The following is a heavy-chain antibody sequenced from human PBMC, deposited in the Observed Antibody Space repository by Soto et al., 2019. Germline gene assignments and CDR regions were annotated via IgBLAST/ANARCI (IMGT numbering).Heavy chain of an antibody. CDR2: ISSTTNYI. D-gene: IGHD1-26*01. V-gene: IGHV3-21*06. CDR3: AKDLYVQPPSGWFDP. CDR1: GFTFTRYS. Sequence: LRLSCAASGFTFTRYSMNWVRQAPGKGLEWVSSISSTTNYIYYGDSMKGRFTISRDNAKNSLYLEMNSLRAEDTAVYYCAKDLYVQPPSGWFDPWGQGTLVTVSS. J-gene: IGHJ5*02.